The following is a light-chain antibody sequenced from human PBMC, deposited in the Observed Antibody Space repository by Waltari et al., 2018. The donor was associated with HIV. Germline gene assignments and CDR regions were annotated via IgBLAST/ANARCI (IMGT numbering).Light chain of an antibody. CDR3: QSYDSSLNVI. J-gene: IGLJ2*01. CDR2: DIN. CDR1: NSNIGAGYG. V-gene: IGLV1-40*01. Sequence: QSVLTQPPSVSGAPGQRVTISCTGSNSNIGAGYGVHWYQHLPGAAPQLLLYDINNRPSGVPDRFAGAKSGTSASLAITGLQVEDEGDYFCQSYDSSLNVIFGGGTKLTVL.